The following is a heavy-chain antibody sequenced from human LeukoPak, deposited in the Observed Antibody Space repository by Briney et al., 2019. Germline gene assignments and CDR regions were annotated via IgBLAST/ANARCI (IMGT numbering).Heavy chain of an antibody. D-gene: IGHD3-10*01. CDR2: ISGSGGVT. J-gene: IGHJ3*02. V-gene: IGHV3-23*01. CDR1: GFTFSSYA. Sequence: GSLRLSCAASGFTFSSYAMSWVRQAPGKGLEWVSGISGSGGVTSYADSVKGRFTISRDNSKNTQYLQMNSLRAEDTAVYYCAKGVRGVIRDAFDMWGPGTMVTVSS. CDR3: AKGVRGVIRDAFDM.